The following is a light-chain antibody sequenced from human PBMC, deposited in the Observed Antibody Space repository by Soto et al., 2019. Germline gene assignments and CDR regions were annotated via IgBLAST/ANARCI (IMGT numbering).Light chain of an antibody. CDR1: SSNIGAGYD. CDR3: QCYDSSLRGVV. J-gene: IGLJ2*01. Sequence: QSVLTQPPSVSGAPGQKVTISCTGTSSNIGAGYDVYWYQQLPGTAPKLLIYDNINRPSGVPDRFSGSKSGNSASLAITGLQAEDEADYYCQCYDSSLRGVVFGGGTKLTVL. CDR2: DNI. V-gene: IGLV1-40*01.